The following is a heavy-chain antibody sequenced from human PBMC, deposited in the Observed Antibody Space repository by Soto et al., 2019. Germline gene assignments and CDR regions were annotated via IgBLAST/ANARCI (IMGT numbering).Heavy chain of an antibody. CDR3: ARDSGYSYGFHYYYGMDV. CDR2: IYYSGST. CDR1: GGSISSYY. V-gene: IGHV4-59*01. J-gene: IGHJ6*02. Sequence: ETLSLTCTVSGGSISSYYWSWIRQPPGKGLVWIGYIYYSGSTNYNPSLKSRVTISVDTSKNQFSLKLSSVTAADTAVYYCARDSGYSYGFHYYYGMDVWGQGTTVTVSS. D-gene: IGHD5-18*01.